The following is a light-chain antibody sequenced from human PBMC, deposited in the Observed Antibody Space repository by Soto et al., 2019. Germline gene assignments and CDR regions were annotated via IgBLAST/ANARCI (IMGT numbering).Light chain of an antibody. J-gene: IGKJ2*01. V-gene: IGKV1-39*01. CDR3: QQTYSPPPT. CDR2: AES. Sequence: DIQMTQSPSSLSASVGDRVTITCRASQRIASYLNWYQQKPGKAPQLLIYAESSLGSGVPSRFSGDGSGTDFTLPISSLQPEDFAIYYCQQTYSPPPTFGHGTKLELK. CDR1: QRIASY.